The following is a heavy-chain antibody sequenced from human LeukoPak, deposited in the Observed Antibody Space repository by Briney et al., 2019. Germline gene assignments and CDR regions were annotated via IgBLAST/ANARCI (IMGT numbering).Heavy chain of an antibody. CDR2: MNPNSGNT. CDR3: ARDFVRFYYDSSGYYYGADAFDI. Sequence: ASVKVSCKASGYTFTSYDINWVRQATGQGLEWMGWMNPNSGNTNYAQKVQGRVTMTTDTSTSTAYMELRSLRSDDTAVYYCARDFVRFYYDSSGYYYGADAFDIWGQGTMVTVSS. J-gene: IGHJ3*02. CDR1: GYTFTSYD. V-gene: IGHV1-18*01. D-gene: IGHD3-22*01.